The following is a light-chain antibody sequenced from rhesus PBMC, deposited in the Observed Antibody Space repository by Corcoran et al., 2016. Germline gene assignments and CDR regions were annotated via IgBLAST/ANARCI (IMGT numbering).Light chain of an antibody. CDR3: RQHKSYPRT. CDR2: TAS. V-gene: IGKV1-28*02. CDR1: QDISRY. Sequence: DIQMTQSSSSLSASVGDTVTIPCRASQDISRYLNWFQQKPGKAPKILIYTASNLESGVPSRFSCNGSGTEFTLTISSLQPEDFASYYCRQHKSYPRTFGQGTKVEIK. J-gene: IGKJ1*01.